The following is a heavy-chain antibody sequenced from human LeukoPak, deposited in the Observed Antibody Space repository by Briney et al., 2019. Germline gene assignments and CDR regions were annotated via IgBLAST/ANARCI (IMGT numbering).Heavy chain of an antibody. CDR1: GFTVSSNS. CDR3: ARVVRYFDLGDAFDI. CDR2: IYSDNT. Sequence: GGSLRLSCTVSGFTVSSNSMSWVRQAPGKGLEWVSFIYSDNTHYSDSVKGRFTISRDNSKNTLYLQMNSLRAEDTAVYYCARVVRYFDLGDAFDIWGQGTMVTVSS. D-gene: IGHD3-9*01. J-gene: IGHJ3*02. V-gene: IGHV3-53*01.